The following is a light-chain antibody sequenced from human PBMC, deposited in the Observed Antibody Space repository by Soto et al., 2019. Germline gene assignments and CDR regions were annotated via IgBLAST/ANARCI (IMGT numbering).Light chain of an antibody. Sequence: QSVLTQPPPASGSPGQSVTISCTGTSSDVGGYKYVSWYQQYPGKAPKLMIYAVSERPSGVPDRFSGSKSGNTASLTVPGLQAEDEADYYCSSYAGSKNYVFGTGTKVTVL. CDR1: SSDVGGYKY. J-gene: IGLJ1*01. CDR3: SSYAGSKNYV. CDR2: AVS. V-gene: IGLV2-8*01.